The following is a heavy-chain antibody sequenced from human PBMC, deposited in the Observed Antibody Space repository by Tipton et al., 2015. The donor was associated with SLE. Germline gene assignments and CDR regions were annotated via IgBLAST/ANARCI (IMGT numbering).Heavy chain of an antibody. J-gene: IGHJ4*02. D-gene: IGHD5-24*01. CDR2: IHFTGST. CDR3: ARERDGDDC. CDR1: GGSINTDY. Sequence: TLSLTCTASGGSINTDYWSWIRQPAGKGLEWLGRIHFTGSTYYNPSLSSRLTMSVDTSKNQFSLKLTSVTAADTAVYYCARERDGDDCWGQGTLVTVSS. V-gene: IGHV4-4*07.